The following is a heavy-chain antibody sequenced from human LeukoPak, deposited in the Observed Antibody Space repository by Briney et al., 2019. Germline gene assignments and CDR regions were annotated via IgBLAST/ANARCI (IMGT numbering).Heavy chain of an antibody. CDR3: ARDMRGGWYGLDY. D-gene: IGHD6-19*01. CDR1: GFTFSRYS. Sequence: GGSLRLSCAASGFTFSRYSMNWVRQAPGKGLEWVSSISTGSTYIYYADSVKGRFTISRDNAKNSLYLQMNSLRAEDTAVYYCARDMRGGWYGLDYWGQGTLVTVSS. CDR2: ISTGSTYI. J-gene: IGHJ4*02. V-gene: IGHV3-21*01.